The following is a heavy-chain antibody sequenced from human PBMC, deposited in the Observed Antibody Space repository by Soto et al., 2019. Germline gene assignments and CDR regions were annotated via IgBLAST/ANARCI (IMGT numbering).Heavy chain of an antibody. V-gene: IGHV1-2*04. CDR3: ARDGGSGWKGRHSRWFDP. J-gene: IGHJ5*02. Sequence: QVQLVQSGAEVKKPGASVKVSCKASGYTFTGYYMHWVRQAPGQGLEWMGWINPNSGGTNYAQKFQGWVTMTRDTSISTAYRGLRRRRSDDTAVYYCARDGGSGWKGRHSRWFDPWGQGTLVTVSS. CDR2: INPNSGGT. CDR1: GYTFTGYY. D-gene: IGHD6-19*01.